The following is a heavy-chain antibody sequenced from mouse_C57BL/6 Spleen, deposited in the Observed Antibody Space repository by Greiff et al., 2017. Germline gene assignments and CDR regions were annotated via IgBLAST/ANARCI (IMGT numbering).Heavy chain of an antibody. Sequence: VQLQQSGPGLVAPSPSLSITCTVSGFSLTSYGVHWVRQPPGKGLEWLVVIWSDGSTTYNSALNSSLSISEDNSKSQVFLKMNSLQTDDTAMYYCARHGWLRDAMDYWGQGTSVTVSS. CDR3: ARHGWLRDAMDY. D-gene: IGHD2-2*01. CDR2: IWSDGST. V-gene: IGHV2-6-1*01. J-gene: IGHJ4*01. CDR1: GFSLTSYG.